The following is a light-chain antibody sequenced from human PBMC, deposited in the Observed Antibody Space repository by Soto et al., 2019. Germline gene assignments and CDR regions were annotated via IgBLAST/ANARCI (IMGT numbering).Light chain of an antibody. Sequence: QSVLTQPPSASGAPGQRVTISCSGSSSNIGSNYVYWYQQLPGTAPKLLIYRNNQRRSGVPDRFSGSKSGTSVSLAISGLRSEDEANYYCAAWDDSLSCVLFGGGTQLTVL. CDR2: RNN. CDR3: AAWDDSLSCVL. CDR1: SSNIGSNY. V-gene: IGLV1-47*01. J-gene: IGLJ7*01.